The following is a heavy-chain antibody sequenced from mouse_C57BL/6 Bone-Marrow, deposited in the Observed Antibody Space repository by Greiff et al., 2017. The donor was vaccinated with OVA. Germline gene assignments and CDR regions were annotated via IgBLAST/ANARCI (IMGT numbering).Heavy chain of an antibody. CDR1: GFTFSDYY. CDR2: ISNGGGST. J-gene: IGHJ4*01. CDR3: ARHGFGVIPTVVAPSAMDY. D-gene: IGHD1-1*01. Sequence: EVQGVESGGGLVQPGGSLKLSCAASGFTFSDYYMYWVRQTPEKRLEWVAYISNGGGSTYYPDTVKGRFTISRDNAKNTLYLQMSRLKSEDTAMYYCARHGFGVIPTVVAPSAMDYWGQGTSVTVSS. V-gene: IGHV5-12*01.